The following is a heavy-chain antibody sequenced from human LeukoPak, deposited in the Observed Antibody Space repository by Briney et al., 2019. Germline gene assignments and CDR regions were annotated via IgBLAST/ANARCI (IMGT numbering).Heavy chain of an antibody. Sequence: ASVKVSCKASGYTFTSYGISWVRQAPGQGLEWMGWISAYNGNTNYAQKLQGRVTMTTDTSTSTAYMELRSLRSDDTAVYYCARGPLLRYFDWPRFDYWGQGTLVTVSS. CDR1: GYTFTSYG. CDR3: ARGPLLRYFDWPRFDY. J-gene: IGHJ4*02. V-gene: IGHV1-18*01. D-gene: IGHD3-9*01. CDR2: ISAYNGNT.